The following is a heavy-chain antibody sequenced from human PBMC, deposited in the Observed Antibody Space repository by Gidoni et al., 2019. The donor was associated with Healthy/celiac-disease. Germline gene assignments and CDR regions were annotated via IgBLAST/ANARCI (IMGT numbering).Heavy chain of an antibody. V-gene: IGHV3-23*01. J-gene: IGHJ6*02. CDR2: ISGSGGST. D-gene: IGHD3-10*01. CDR1: GFNFSSYA. CDR3: AKDAVPPYYYGSGVTQTPYYYGMDV. Sequence: EVQLLESGGGLVQPGGSLRLSCAASGFNFSSYAMRWVRQAQGKGLEWVSAISGSGGSTYYADSVKGRFTISRDNSKNTLYLQMNSLRAEDTAVYYCAKDAVPPYYYGSGVTQTPYYYGMDVWGQGTTVTVSS.